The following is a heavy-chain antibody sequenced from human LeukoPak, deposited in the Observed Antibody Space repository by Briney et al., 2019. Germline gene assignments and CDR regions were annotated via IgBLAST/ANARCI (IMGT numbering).Heavy chain of an antibody. J-gene: IGHJ4*02. D-gene: IGHD3-10*01. CDR2: INPSGGST. V-gene: IGHV1-46*01. CDR3: ARDHKMVRGVITDRPYRYFDY. Sequence: ASVKVSCKASGYTFTSYYMHWVRQAPGQGLEWMGIINPSGGSTSYAQKFQGRVTMTRDMSTSTVYMELSSLRSEDTAVYYCARDHKMVRGVITDRPYRYFDYWGQGTLVTVSS. CDR1: GYTFTSYY.